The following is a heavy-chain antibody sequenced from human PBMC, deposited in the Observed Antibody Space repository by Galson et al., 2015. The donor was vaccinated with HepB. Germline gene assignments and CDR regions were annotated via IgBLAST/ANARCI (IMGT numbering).Heavy chain of an antibody. CDR1: GFTFSNYA. D-gene: IGHD3-3*01. Sequence: SLRLSCAASGFTFSNYAMSWVRQAPGKGLEWDSSIRGSGSRTYYADSVKGRFTISRDNSKNTLYLQMNSLRAEDTAVYYCAKGGDDIRFLEWLVDRNGMDVWGQGTTVTVSS. CDR3: AKGGDDIRFLEWLVDRNGMDV. V-gene: IGHV3-23*01. J-gene: IGHJ6*02. CDR2: IRGSGSRT.